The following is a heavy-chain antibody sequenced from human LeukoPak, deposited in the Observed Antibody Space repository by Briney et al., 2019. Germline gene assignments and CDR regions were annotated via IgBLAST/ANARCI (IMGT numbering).Heavy chain of an antibody. V-gene: IGHV1-2*02. CDR1: GYSFTDNF. CDR2: INPNNGFA. Sequence: ASVKVSCRPSGYSFTDNFIHWVRQAPGQGLEWMGWINPNNGFANLAQKFQDRVTMTRDTANSTAYMELSGLTSDDTAVYYCARWSWEPPDDFYMDVWGEGTTVTVSS. J-gene: IGHJ6*03. D-gene: IGHD1-26*01. CDR3: ARWSWEPPDDFYMDV.